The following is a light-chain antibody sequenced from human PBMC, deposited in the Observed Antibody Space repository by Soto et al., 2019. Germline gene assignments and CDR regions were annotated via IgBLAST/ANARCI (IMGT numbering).Light chain of an antibody. J-gene: IGKJ3*01. CDR2: DAP. CDR1: QDISNF. Sequence: DIQMTQSPSSLSSSVGDRVTVTCQASQDISNFFNWYQQKPGRAPRLLIYDAPNLETGVPSRFSGSGSGTHFISTITSLQPEDFATYYCQQYDDLPLTFGPGTMVDFK. V-gene: IGKV1-33*01. CDR3: QQYDDLPLT.